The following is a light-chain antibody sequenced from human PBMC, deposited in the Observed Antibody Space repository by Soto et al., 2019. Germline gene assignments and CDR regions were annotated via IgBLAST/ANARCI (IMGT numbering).Light chain of an antibody. CDR2: EVS. J-gene: IGLJ3*02. CDR3: CSYAGSNNGV. CDR1: SSDVGGYNY. V-gene: IGLV2-8*01. Sequence: QSVLTQPPSASGSPGQSVTISCTGTSSDVGGYNYVSWYQQHPGKAPKLMIYEVSKRPSGVPDRFSGSKSDNTASLTVSGLQAEDEADYYCCSYAGSNNGVFGGGTKLTVL.